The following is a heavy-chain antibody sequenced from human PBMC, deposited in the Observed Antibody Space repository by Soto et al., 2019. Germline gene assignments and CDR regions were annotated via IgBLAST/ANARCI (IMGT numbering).Heavy chain of an antibody. D-gene: IGHD2-21*02. CDR2: ITSDGKSK. V-gene: IGHV3-74*01. CDR3: ARESGDWPLNWFDP. CDR1: GFNFSNHW. Sequence: HPGGSLRLSCAASGFNFSNHWMHWVRQRPAEGLVWVSRITSDGKSKAYAESAKGRFAISRDNAKNTLYLQMNGLTAEDTAVYYCARESGDWPLNWFDPWGQGTLVTVSS. J-gene: IGHJ5*02.